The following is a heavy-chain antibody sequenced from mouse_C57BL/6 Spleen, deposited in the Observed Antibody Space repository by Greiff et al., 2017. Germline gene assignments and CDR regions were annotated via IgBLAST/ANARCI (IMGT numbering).Heavy chain of an antibody. CDR1: GYTFTSYW. Sequence: QVQLQQPGAELVKPGASVKLSCKASGYTFTSYWMHWVKQRPGQGLEWIGMIHPNSGSTNYNEKFKSKATLTVDKSSSTAYMQLSSLTSEDSAVYYCARDSNYGGAMDYGGQGTSVTVSS. D-gene: IGHD2-5*01. V-gene: IGHV1-64*01. J-gene: IGHJ4*01. CDR3: ARDSNYGGAMDY. CDR2: IHPNSGST.